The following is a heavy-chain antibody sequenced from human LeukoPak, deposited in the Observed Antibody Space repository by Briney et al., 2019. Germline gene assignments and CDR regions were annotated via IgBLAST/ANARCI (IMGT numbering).Heavy chain of an antibody. CDR2: IKQDGSEK. CDR3: ARKYCDYVWGSYRSPPDY. D-gene: IGHD3-16*02. V-gene: IGHV3-7*01. J-gene: IGHJ4*02. Sequence: GGSLRLSCAASGFTFSSYWMSWVRQAPGKGLEWVANIKQDGSEKYYVDSVKGRFTISRDNAKNSLYLQMNSLRAEDTAVYYCARKYCDYVWGSYRSPPDYWGQGTLVTVSS. CDR1: GFTFSSYW.